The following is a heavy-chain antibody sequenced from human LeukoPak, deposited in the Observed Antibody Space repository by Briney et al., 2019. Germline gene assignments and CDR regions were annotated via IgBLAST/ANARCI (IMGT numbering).Heavy chain of an antibody. V-gene: IGHV1-2*02. D-gene: IGHD4-11*01. CDR1: GYTFTGYY. CDR2: INPNSGGT. Sequence: ASVKVSCKASGYTFTGYYMHWVRQAPGQGLEWMGWINPNSGGTNYAQKFQGRVTMTRDTSISTAYMELSRLRSDDTAVYYCARELQSESLDYYYYYMDVWGKGTTVTVSS. CDR3: ARELQSESLDYYYYYMDV. J-gene: IGHJ6*03.